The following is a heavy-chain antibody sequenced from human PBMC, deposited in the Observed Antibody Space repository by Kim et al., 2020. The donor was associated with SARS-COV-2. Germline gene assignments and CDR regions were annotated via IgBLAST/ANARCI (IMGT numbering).Heavy chain of an antibody. V-gene: IGHV3-23*01. Sequence: VKGRFTISRDKSKNTLYLQMNSLRAEDTAVYYCAKLRGTSNSAYGLHYFDYWGQGTLVTVSS. D-gene: IGHD3-22*01. J-gene: IGHJ4*02. CDR3: AKLRGTSNSAYGLHYFDY.